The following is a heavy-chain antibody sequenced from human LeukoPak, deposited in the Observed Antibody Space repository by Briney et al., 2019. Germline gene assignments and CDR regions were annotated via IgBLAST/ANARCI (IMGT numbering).Heavy chain of an antibody. Sequence: PGGSLRLSCEASGFTFSSYSMNWVRQAPGKGLEWVSYISSSSSTIYYADSVKGRFTISRDNAKNSLYLQMNSLRAEDTAVYYCARVGDSSGWQYYLDYWGQGTLVTVSS. V-gene: IGHV3-48*01. D-gene: IGHD6-19*01. J-gene: IGHJ4*02. CDR3: ARVGDSSGWQYYLDY. CDR1: GFTFSSYS. CDR2: ISSSSSTI.